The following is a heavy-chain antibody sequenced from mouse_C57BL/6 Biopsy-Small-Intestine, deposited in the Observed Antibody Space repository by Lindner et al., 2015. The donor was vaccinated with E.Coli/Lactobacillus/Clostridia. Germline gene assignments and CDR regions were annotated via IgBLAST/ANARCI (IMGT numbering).Heavy chain of an antibody. CDR2: INPSTGGA. Sequence: VQLQESGPELVKSGASVKISCKASGYSFTGNYMNWVKQSPEKSLEWIGEINPSTGGATYNQKFRAKATLTVDRSSSTFYMQFKSLTSDDSAVYYCARREVYYFDYWGQGTTLTVSS. CDR3: ARREVYYFDY. CDR1: GYSFTGNY. V-gene: IGHV1-42*01. J-gene: IGHJ2*01.